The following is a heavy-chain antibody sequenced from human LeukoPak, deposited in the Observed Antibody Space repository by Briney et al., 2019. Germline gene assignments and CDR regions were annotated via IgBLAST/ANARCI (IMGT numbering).Heavy chain of an antibody. J-gene: IGHJ4*02. D-gene: IGHD5-12*01. CDR1: GGSISSYY. V-gene: IGHV4-34*01. Sequence: SETLSLTCTVSGGSISSYYWSWIRQPPGKGLEWIGEINHSGSTNYNPSLKSRVTISVDTSKNQFSLKLSSVTAADTAVYYCARGFLATITDWGQGTLVTVSS. CDR3: ARGFLATITD. CDR2: INHSGST.